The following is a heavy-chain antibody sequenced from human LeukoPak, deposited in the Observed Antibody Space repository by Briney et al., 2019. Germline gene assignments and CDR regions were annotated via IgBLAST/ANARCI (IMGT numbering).Heavy chain of an antibody. Sequence: PSETLSLTCTVSGGSISSYYWSWIRQPTGKGLERIGYIYYSRSTNYNPSLRSRVTISVDTSKNQFSLKLSSVTAADTAVYYCARSGPMVRGVIYHYYYGMDVWGQGTTVTVSS. D-gene: IGHD3-10*01. V-gene: IGHV4-59*12. CDR3: ARSGPMVRGVIYHYYYGMDV. CDR2: IYYSRST. J-gene: IGHJ6*02. CDR1: GGSISSYY.